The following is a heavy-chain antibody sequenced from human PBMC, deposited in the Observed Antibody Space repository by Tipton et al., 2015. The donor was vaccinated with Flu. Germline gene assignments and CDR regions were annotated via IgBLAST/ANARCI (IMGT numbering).Heavy chain of an antibody. J-gene: IGHJ4*02. V-gene: IGHV4-59*01. CDR1: GASISSYF. D-gene: IGHD4-23*01. CDR3: ARDRSGGYFDF. CDR2: IYYTGTT. Sequence: TLSLTCTVSGASISSYFWSWIRQSPGKGLEWIGYIYYTGTTTYNPSLNGRLTISVDTSKNQFSLRLSSLTTADTAVYYCARDRSGGYFDFWGQGTLVTVSS.